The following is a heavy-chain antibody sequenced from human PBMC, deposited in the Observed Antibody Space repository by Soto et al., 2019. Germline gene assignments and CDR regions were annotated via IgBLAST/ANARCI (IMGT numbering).Heavy chain of an antibody. CDR1: GYNFDEYW. V-gene: IGHV5-51*01. D-gene: IGHD6-25*01. CDR3: GAGSFDH. J-gene: IGHJ4*02. CDR2: VYPNDSDV. Sequence: GESLKISCKASGYNFDEYWMGWVRQMPGKGLEWMGIVYPNDSDVKYSPSVQGQVTVSADKSINTAYLHWSSLKPPDSATYYCGAGSFDHWGQGTPVTVSS.